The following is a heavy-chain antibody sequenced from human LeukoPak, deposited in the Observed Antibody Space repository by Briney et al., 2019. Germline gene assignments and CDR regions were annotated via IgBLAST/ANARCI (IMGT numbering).Heavy chain of an antibody. J-gene: IGHJ4*02. CDR1: GYTFTSYA. CDR2: INAGNGNT. V-gene: IGHV1-3*01. CDR3: ARAQWVMIVVANSGFDY. Sequence: GASVKVSCKASGYTFTSYAMHWVRQAPGQRLEWMGWINAGNGNTKYSQKFQGRVTITRDTSASTAYMELSSLRSEDTAVYYCARAQWVMIVVANSGFDYWGQGTLVTVSS. D-gene: IGHD3-22*01.